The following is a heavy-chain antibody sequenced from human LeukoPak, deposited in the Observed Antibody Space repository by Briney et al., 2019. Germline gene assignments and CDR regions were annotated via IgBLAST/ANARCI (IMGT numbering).Heavy chain of an antibody. V-gene: IGHV3-15*01. J-gene: IGHJ6*03. CDR1: GFTFSNAW. D-gene: IGHD3-10*01. CDR2: IKSKTDGGTT. CDR3: TTDRGDYGSGSYEIYYYMDV. Sequence: GGSLRLSCAASGFTFSNAWMSWVRQAPGKGLEWVGRIKSKTDGGTTDYAAPVKGRFTISRDDSKNTLYLQMNSLKTEDRAVYYCTTDRGDYGSGSYEIYYYMDVRGKGTTVTVSS.